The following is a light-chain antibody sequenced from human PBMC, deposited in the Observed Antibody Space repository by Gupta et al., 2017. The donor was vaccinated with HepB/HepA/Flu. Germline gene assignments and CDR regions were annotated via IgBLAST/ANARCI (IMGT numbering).Light chain of an antibody. CDR1: GSTVGRSF. CDR3: AAGDTSLRNVD. V-gene: IGLV1-47*01. Sequence: QSVLPQPPSASGPPGQRVTISCSGSGSTVGRSFLYCSQQFPGAAPKLLIYRNNRRPTATPARFSGAKSASTASVAISWLRAEDEADCYCAAGDTSLRNVDFGGGTKLTVL. J-gene: IGLJ2*01. CDR2: RNN.